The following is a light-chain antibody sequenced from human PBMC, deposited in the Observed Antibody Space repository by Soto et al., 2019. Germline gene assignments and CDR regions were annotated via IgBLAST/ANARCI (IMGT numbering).Light chain of an antibody. J-gene: IGKJ1*01. CDR1: QSISIW. V-gene: IGKV1-5*03. Sequence: DIQMTQSPSTLSASVGDRVIITCRASQSISIWLDWYQQKPGKAPKVLIYKASSLESGVPSRFSGSGSGTEFTLTISSLQPDDFATYYFQQYNSYWWTFGQGTKGEIK. CDR2: KAS. CDR3: QQYNSYWWT.